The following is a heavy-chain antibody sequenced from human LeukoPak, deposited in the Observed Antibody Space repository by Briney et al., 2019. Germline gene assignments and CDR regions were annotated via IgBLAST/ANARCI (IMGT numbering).Heavy chain of an antibody. Sequence: ASVKVSCKASGYTFTIYDINWVRQAPEQGLEWMGRINPNGGGTNYAQKFQGRVTMTRDTSISTAYMELSRLRSDDTAVYYCARDRAEYGGNSLGYWGQGTLVTVSS. CDR1: GYTFTIYD. D-gene: IGHD4-23*01. CDR2: INPNGGGT. CDR3: ARDRAEYGGNSLGY. V-gene: IGHV1-2*06. J-gene: IGHJ4*02.